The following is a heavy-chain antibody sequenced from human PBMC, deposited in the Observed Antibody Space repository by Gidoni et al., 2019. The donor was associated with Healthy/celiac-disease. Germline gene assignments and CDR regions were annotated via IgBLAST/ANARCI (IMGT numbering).Heavy chain of an antibody. CDR3: ARGGLYYYDSSGYYPNPSDY. Sequence: EVQLVESGGGLVQPGGSLRLSCAASGSTFSSYSMNWVRQAPGKGLEWVSYISSSSSTIYYADSVKGRFTISRDNAKNSLYLQMNSLRDEDTAVYYCARGGLYYYDSSGYYPNPSDYWGQGTLVTVSS. CDR2: ISSSSSTI. CDR1: GSTFSSYS. V-gene: IGHV3-48*02. J-gene: IGHJ4*02. D-gene: IGHD3-22*01.